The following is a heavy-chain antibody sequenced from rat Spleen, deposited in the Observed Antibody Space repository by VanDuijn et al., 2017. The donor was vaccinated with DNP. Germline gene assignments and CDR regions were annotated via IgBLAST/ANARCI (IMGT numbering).Heavy chain of an antibody. CDR1: GFTFSDYA. J-gene: IGHJ3*01. CDR2: ISYDGSRI. V-gene: IGHV5-17*01. CDR3: GRHDEGNYYDGSNWFAY. D-gene: IGHD1-12*02. Sequence: EVQLVESGGGLVQPGRSLKLSCAASGFTFSDYAMAWVRQAPKKGLEWVATISYDGSRIYSRDSVKGRFTISRHNAKSTLYLQMDSLRFEDTATYYCGRHDEGNYYDGSNWFAYWGQGTLVTVSS.